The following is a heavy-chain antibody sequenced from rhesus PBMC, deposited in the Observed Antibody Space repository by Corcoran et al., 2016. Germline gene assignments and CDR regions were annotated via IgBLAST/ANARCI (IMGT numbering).Heavy chain of an antibody. D-gene: IGHD4-29*01. CDR3: AKIDYGNYGVDS. CDR2: INSGRGST. CDR1: GFTFSSYW. J-gene: IGHJ6*01. Sequence: EVQLVEAGGGLAKPGGSLRLSCAASGFTFSSYWMNWVRQAPGKGVEWGSAINSGRGSTYYADSVKGRFTISRDNAKNTLSLQMNSLRAEDTAVYYCAKIDYGNYGVDSWGQGVVVTVSS. V-gene: IGHV3S25*01.